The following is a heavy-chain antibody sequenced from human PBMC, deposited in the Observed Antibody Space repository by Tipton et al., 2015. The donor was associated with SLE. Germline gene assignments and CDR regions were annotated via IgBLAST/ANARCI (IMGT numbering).Heavy chain of an antibody. CDR1: GFSIRSGDYY. CDR2: LYYSGSP. Sequence: TLSLTCTVSGFSIRSGDYYWSWLRQHPGRGLEWIGYLYYSGSPYYNPSLKSRITMSVDTPRNQFSLNLYSVTAADTAVYYCARGSHSFDYWGQGTLVTVSS. J-gene: IGHJ4*02. CDR3: ARGSHSFDY. V-gene: IGHV4-31*03.